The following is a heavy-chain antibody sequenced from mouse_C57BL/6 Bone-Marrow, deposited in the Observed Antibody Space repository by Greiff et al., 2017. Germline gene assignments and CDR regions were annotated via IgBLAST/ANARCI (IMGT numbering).Heavy chain of an antibody. J-gene: IGHJ2*01. V-gene: IGHV1-55*01. CDR2: IYPGSGST. CDR1: GYTFTSYW. Sequence: QVQLKQPGAELVKPGASVKMSCKASGYTFTSYWITWVKQRPGQGLEWIGDIYPGSGSTNYNEKFKSKATLTVDTSSSTAYMQLSSLTSEDAAVYYCARGRTGWDYFDYWGQGTTLTVSS. CDR3: ARGRTGWDYFDY. D-gene: IGHD4-1*01.